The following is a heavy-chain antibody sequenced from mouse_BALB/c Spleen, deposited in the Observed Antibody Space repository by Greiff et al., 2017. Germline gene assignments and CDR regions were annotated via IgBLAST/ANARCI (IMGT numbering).Heavy chain of an antibody. CDR2: INPSNGGT. J-gene: IGHJ4*01. Sequence: QVQLKQSGAELVKPGASVKLSCKASGYTFTSYYMYWVKQRPGQGLEWIGEINPSNGGTNFNEKFKSKATLTVDKSSSTAYMQLSSLTSEDSAVYYCTRSFGNSYAMDYWGQGTSVTVSS. D-gene: IGHD2-1*01. V-gene: IGHV1S81*02. CDR3: TRSFGNSYAMDY. CDR1: GYTFTSYY.